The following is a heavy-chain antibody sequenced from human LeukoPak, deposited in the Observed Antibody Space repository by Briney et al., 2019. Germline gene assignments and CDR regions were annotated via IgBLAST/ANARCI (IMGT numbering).Heavy chain of an antibody. J-gene: IGHJ6*03. CDR1: GGSISSYY. CDR3: ARIIVVVPAAIRRGYYYYMDV. V-gene: IGHV4-4*07. CDR2: IYSSGST. D-gene: IGHD2-2*02. Sequence: SETLSLTCTVSGGSISSYYWSWIRQPAGKGLEWIGRIYSSGSTNYNPSLKSRVTMSVDTSKNQFSLKLSSVTAADTAVYYCARIIVVVPAAIRRGYYYYMDVWGKGTTVTVSS.